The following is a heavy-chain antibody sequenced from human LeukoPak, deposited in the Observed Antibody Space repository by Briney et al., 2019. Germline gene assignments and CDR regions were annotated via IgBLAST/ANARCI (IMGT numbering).Heavy chain of an antibody. CDR2: INHSGST. J-gene: IGHJ4*02. CDR3: ARGAPGY. CDR1: GGSFSDYY. Sequence: PSETLSLTCAVYGGSFSDYYWTWIRQPPGKGLEWIGEINHSGSTNYNPSLKSRVTISVHTPKNQFSLKLNSVTAADTAVYFCARGAPGYWGQGTLVTVSS. V-gene: IGHV4-34*01.